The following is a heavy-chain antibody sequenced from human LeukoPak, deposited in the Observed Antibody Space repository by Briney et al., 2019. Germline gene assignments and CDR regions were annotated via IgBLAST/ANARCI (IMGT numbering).Heavy chain of an antibody. Sequence: TSETLSLTCAVYGGSFSGYYWSWIRQPPGKGLEWIGEINHSGSTNYNPSLKSRVTISVDTSKNQFSLKLSSVTAADTAVYYCARDVDIVATDYWGQGTLVTVSS. CDR3: ARDVDIVATDY. D-gene: IGHD5-12*01. CDR2: INHSGST. J-gene: IGHJ4*02. V-gene: IGHV4-34*01. CDR1: GGSFSGYY.